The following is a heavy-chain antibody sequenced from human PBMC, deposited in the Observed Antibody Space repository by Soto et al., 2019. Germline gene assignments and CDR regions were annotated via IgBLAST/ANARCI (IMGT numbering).Heavy chain of an antibody. CDR2: IYYSGST. CDR1: GDSISSNGYY. CDR3: SSDHRWYNQYYGMDV. Sequence: QVQLQESGPGLVKPSQTLSLTCTVSGDSISSNGYYWSWIRQHPGKGLEWIGYIYYSGSTYYNPSLKSRVTISIDTSKKQFALKLGSVTAADTAVYYCSSDHRWYNQYYGMDVWGQGTTVTVSS. D-gene: IGHD1-1*01. V-gene: IGHV4-31*03. J-gene: IGHJ6*02.